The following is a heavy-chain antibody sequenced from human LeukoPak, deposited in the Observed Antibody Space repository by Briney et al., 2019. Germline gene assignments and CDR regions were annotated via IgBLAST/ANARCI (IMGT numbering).Heavy chain of an antibody. CDR3: AREESGYYTAPPFDY. CDR1: GGTFSSYA. D-gene: IGHD3-3*01. V-gene: IGHV1-69*01. Sequence: SVKVSCKASGGTFSSYAISWVRQAPGQGLEWMGGIIPIFGTANYAQKFQGRVTITADESTSTAYMELSSLGSEDTAVYYCAREESGYYTAPPFDYWGQGALVTVSS. J-gene: IGHJ4*02. CDR2: IIPIFGTA.